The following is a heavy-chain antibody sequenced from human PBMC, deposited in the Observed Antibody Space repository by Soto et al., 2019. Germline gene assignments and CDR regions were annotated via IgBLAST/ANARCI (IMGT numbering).Heavy chain of an antibody. V-gene: IGHV4-59*01. CDR3: ARVFSYYYDSSGSEQTMYYFDY. CDR2: IYYSGST. Sequence: SETLSLTCTVSGGSISSYYWSWIRQPPGKGLEWIGYIYYSGSTNYNPSLKSRVTISVDTSKNQFSLKLSSVTAADTAVYYCARVFSYYYDSSGSEQTMYYFDYWGQGTLVTVSS. D-gene: IGHD3-22*01. CDR1: GGSISSYY. J-gene: IGHJ4*02.